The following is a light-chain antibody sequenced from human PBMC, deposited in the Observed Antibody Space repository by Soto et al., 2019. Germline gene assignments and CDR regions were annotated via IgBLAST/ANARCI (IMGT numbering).Light chain of an antibody. J-gene: IGLJ1*01. CDR3: AAWDVSLNGLYV. V-gene: IGLV1-44*01. Sequence: QLVLTQPPSASRTPGQRVTISCSGSSSNIGSSSVNWYQQLPGTAPKLLIYNNNQWPSGVPDRFSGSKSGTSASLAISGLQSEDEADYYCAAWDVSLNGLYVFGTGTKLTVL. CDR2: NNN. CDR1: SSNIGSSS.